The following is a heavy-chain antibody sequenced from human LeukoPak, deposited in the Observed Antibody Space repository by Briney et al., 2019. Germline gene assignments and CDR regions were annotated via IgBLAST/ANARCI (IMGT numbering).Heavy chain of an antibody. D-gene: IGHD3-22*01. CDR2: ISPSGGST. V-gene: IGHV1-46*01. J-gene: IGHJ4*02. CDR1: GYTFTSYY. CDR3: ARGTSMSVVVITREYYFDY. Sequence: ASVKVSCKASGYTFTSYYMHWVRQAPGQGLEWMGIISPSGGSTSYAQKFQGRVTITADESTSTAYMELSSLRSEDTAVYYCARGTSMSVVVITREYYFDYWGQGTLVTVSS.